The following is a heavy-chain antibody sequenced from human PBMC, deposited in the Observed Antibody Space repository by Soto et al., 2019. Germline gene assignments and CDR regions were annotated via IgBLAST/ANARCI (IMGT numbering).Heavy chain of an antibody. Sequence: QITLKESGPTRVKPTQTLTLTCTFSGFSLSTSGVGVGWIRQPPGKALEWLALIYWDDDKRYSPSLQTRLTITKDTSKNQLVLTMNNMDPMDKATHCCGHRLCRCYKAEFDPWRQVSLVTVAS. V-gene: IGHV2-5*02. CDR3: GHRLCRCYKAEFDP. J-gene: IGHJ5*02. CDR1: GFSLSTSGVG. CDR2: IYWDDDK. D-gene: IGHD3-10*01.